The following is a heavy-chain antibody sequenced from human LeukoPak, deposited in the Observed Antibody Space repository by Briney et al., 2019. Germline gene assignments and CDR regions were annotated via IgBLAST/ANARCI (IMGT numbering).Heavy chain of an antibody. J-gene: IGHJ5*02. D-gene: IGHD2-2*01. CDR3: ARDPRWLTPDCTSTSCYENYFDP. CDR1: GYSISSGYM. Sequence: SETLSLTCVVSGYSISSGYMGAWSRQSAGEGLGWIGIIYDSGSTHYNPFFKSRVTISIETSKNQFSLRLFSVTAADAAVYYCARDPRWLTPDCTSTSCYENYFDPWGQGTLVTVSS. CDR2: IYDSGST. V-gene: IGHV4-38-2*02.